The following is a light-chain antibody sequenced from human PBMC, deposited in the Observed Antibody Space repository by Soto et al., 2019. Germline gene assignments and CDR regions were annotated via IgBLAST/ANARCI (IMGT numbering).Light chain of an antibody. CDR1: QSISTW. CDR3: QQYNDYSFT. CDR2: KSS. J-gene: IGKJ2*01. Sequence: IQMTQSPSTLSASVGDSVTVTCRASQSISTWSAWYQPKPGKAPHLLIYKSSSLESGVPARLSGSGSGTAFTLNISSLQPEDFATYYCQQYNDYSFTFGQGTKLEF. V-gene: IGKV1-5*03.